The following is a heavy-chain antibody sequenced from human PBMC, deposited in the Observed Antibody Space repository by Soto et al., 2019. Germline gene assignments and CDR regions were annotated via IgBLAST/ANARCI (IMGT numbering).Heavy chain of an antibody. CDR2: ISSSSSYT. V-gene: IGHV3-11*06. D-gene: IGHD5-12*01. J-gene: IGHJ3*02. CDR3: ARDLAGDGYNVAGFGI. Sequence: GGSLRLSCAASGFTFSDYYMSWIRQAPGKGLEWVSYISSSSSYTNYADSVKGRFTISRDNAKNSLYLQMNSLRAEDTAVYYCARDLAGDGYNVAGFGIWGQGTMVTVSS. CDR1: GFTFSDYY.